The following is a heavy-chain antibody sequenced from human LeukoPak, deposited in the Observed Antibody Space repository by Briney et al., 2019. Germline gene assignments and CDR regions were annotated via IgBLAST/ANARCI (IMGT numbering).Heavy chain of an antibody. CDR3: AKGLEITIIRGVRGYYDYAMDV. D-gene: IGHD3-10*01. Sequence: SVKVSCKASGGTLSRYPISWVRQAPGQGLEWMGGIIPFLGIVDYAQKFQARVTITADESTSTAYMELSSLRSEDTAVYYCAKGLEITIIRGVRGYYDYAMDVWGKGTTVTVSS. J-gene: IGHJ6*04. CDR2: IIPFLGIV. V-gene: IGHV1-69*13. CDR1: GGTLSRYP.